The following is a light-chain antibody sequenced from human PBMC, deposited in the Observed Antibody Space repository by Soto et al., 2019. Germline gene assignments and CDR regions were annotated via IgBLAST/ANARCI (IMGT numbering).Light chain of an antibody. Sequence: QSVLTQRPSVSGAPGQRIAISCTGNSTNIGAGYHVHWYQHLPGTAPKLLIYDNNNRPSGVPDRFSGSKSGTSASLAITGLQGEDEADYYCQSFDNPLSGQVVFGVGTQLTVL. V-gene: IGLV1-40*01. J-gene: IGLJ2*01. CDR3: QSFDNPLSGQVV. CDR2: DNN. CDR1: STNIGAGYH.